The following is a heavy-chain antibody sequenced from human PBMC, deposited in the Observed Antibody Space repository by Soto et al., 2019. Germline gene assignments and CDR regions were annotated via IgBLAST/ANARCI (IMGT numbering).Heavy chain of an antibody. Sequence: EVQLLESGGGLVQPGGSLRLSCAASGFTFSSYAMSWVRQAPGKGLEWVSAIGVSGDTTYYADSVKGRFTISRDNSKNTQYLQMGRLRAEETPVYYWAKVRRFGELSSLYWGQGTLVTVSS. V-gene: IGHV3-23*01. CDR3: AKVRRFGELSSLY. CDR1: GFTFSSYA. CDR2: IGVSGDTT. J-gene: IGHJ4*02. D-gene: IGHD3-10*01.